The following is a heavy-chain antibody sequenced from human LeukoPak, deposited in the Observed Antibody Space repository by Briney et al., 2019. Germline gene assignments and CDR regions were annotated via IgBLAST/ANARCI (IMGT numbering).Heavy chain of an antibody. CDR2: VYNSENT. J-gene: IGHJ5*02. D-gene: IGHD1-26*01. CDR1: GGSISTGGYY. CDR3: VRGRELHH. V-gene: IGHV4-61*08. Sequence: SETLSLTCTVSGGSISTGGYYWSWIRQPPGKGLEWIGYVYNSENTNYNPSLKSRATISADTSKNQFSLKLNSVTAADTAVHYCVRGRELHHWGQGILVTVSS.